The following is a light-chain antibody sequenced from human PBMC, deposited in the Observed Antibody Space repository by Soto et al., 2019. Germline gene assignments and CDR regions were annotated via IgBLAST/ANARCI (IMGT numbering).Light chain of an antibody. CDR2: AAS. Sequence: EIVLTQSPGTLSLSPGERATLSCRASQSVFSNYLACYQQRPGQAPRLLVYAASSRATGIPDRFSGSGSGTDFTLTISRLEPEDFAVYYCQQYSTSITFGGGTKVDIK. J-gene: IGKJ4*01. V-gene: IGKV3-20*01. CDR1: QSVFSNY. CDR3: QQYSTSIT.